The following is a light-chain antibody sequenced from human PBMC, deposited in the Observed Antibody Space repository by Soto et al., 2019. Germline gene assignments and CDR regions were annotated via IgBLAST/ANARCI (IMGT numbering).Light chain of an antibody. J-gene: IGLJ2*01. CDR2: EVS. Sequence: QSALTQPASVSGSPGQSITISCTGTSSDVGGYHYVSWYQQHPGKAPKLMIYEVSNRPSGVSNRFSGSKSGNTASLTSSGRQAEDEADYYCSSYTRSSTVVFGGGTKLTVL. CDR1: SSDVGGYHY. CDR3: SSYTRSSTVV. V-gene: IGLV2-14*01.